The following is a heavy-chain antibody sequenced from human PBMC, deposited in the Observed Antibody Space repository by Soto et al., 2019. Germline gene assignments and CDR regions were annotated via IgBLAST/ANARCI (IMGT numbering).Heavy chain of an antibody. CDR2: IWYDGSNK. Sequence: GGSLRLSCAASGFTFSSYGMHWVRQAPGKGLEWVAVIWYDGSNKYYADSVKGRFTISEDNSKNTLYLQMNSLRANDTAVYYCARDKPAMDRVGAFDNWGQGTMVTVSS. D-gene: IGHD1-26*01. CDR3: ARDKPAMDRVGAFDN. CDR1: GFTFSSYG. J-gene: IGHJ3*02. V-gene: IGHV3-33*01.